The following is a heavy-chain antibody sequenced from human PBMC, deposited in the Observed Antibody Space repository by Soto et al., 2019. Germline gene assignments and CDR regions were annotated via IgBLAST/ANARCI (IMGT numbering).Heavy chain of an antibody. V-gene: IGHV6-1*01. Sequence: SQTLSLTCAISGDSVSDNSAAWNWIRQSPSRGLEWLGRTYYRSKWYNDYAVSVKSRITVTPDTSKNQFSLHLNSVTPEDTAGYYCARECPYYLSSDSDLEDWGQAARVTVTS. CDR2: TYYRSKWYN. J-gene: IGHJ4*02. CDR1: GDSVSDNSAA. CDR3: ARECPYYLSSDSDLED. D-gene: IGHD3-16*01.